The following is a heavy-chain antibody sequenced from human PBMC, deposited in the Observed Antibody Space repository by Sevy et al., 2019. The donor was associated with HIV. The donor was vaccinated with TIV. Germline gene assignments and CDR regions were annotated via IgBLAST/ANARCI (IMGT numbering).Heavy chain of an antibody. CDR3: VKERVGYISSWYYFDY. V-gene: IGHV3-23*01. D-gene: IGHD6-13*01. CDR2: INNSGGST. CDR1: EFTFSSYG. Sequence: GGSLRLSCAASEFTFSSYGMSWVRQAPGKGLEWVAVINNSGGSTDYADSVRGRFSISRDNPNVYLEMNSLRVEDTAVYYCVKERVGYISSWYYFDYWGQGTLVTVSS. J-gene: IGHJ4*02.